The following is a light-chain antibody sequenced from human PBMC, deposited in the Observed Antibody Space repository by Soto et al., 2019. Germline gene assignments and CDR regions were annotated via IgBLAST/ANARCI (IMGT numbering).Light chain of an antibody. Sequence: QPVLTQPPSASGTPGQRVTISCSGSNSNIGSNSVYWYQQFPGTAPKLLIYRNNQRPSGVPDRFSGSKSGTSASLAISGLRSEDEADYYCAAWDDSLSGHGVFGGGTKLTVL. V-gene: IGLV1-47*01. J-gene: IGLJ3*02. CDR2: RNN. CDR1: NSNIGSNS. CDR3: AAWDDSLSGHGV.